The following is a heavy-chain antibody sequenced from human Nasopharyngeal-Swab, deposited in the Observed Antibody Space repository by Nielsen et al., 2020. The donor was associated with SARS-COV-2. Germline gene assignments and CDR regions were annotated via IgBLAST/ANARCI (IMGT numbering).Heavy chain of an antibody. Sequence: GDSLKISCEASGFTFSSYSMNWVRQAPGKGLEWVSSVSTSGTDIYYADSVKGRFTISRDNAKNSLYLQMNSLRAEDTAVYYCARETRGVNYYYYGLDVWGQGTTVTVSS. D-gene: IGHD2-21*01. J-gene: IGHJ6*02. CDR3: ARETRGVNYYYYGLDV. CDR1: GFTFSSYS. CDR2: VSTSGTDI. V-gene: IGHV3-21*01.